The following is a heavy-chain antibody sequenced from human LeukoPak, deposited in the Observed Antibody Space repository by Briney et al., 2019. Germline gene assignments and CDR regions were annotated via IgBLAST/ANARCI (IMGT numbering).Heavy chain of an antibody. CDR2: INHSGST. CDR3: ARDGPGYVGDY. J-gene: IGHJ4*02. CDR1: GGSFSGYY. Sequence: SETLSLTCAVYGGSFSGYYWSWIRQPPGKGLEWIGEINHSGSTNYNPSLKSRVTISVDTSKNQFSLKLSSVTAADTAVYYCARDGPGYVGDYWGQGTLVTVSS. V-gene: IGHV4-34*01. D-gene: IGHD5-18*01.